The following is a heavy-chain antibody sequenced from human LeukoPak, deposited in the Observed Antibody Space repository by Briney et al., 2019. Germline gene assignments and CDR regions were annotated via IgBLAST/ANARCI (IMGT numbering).Heavy chain of an antibody. V-gene: IGHV1-18*01. D-gene: IGHD3-22*01. CDR2: ISAYNGNT. J-gene: IGHJ3*02. CDR1: GYTFTSYG. CDR3: ARDGYYDSSGRNDAFDI. Sequence: ASVKVSCKASGYTFTSYGISWVRQAPGQGLEWMGWISAYNGNTNYAQKPQGSVTMTTDTSTSTAYMELRSLRSDDTAVYYCARDGYYDSSGRNDAFDIWGQGTMVTVSS.